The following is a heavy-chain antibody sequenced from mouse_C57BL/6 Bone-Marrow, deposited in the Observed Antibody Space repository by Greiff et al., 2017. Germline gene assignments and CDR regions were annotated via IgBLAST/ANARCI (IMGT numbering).Heavy chain of an antibody. CDR1: GYTFTSYW. J-gene: IGHJ4*01. V-gene: IGHV1-52*01. CDR3: ASGGYYAMDY. Sequence: VQLQQPGAELVRPGSSVKLSCKASGYTFTSYWMHWVKQRPIQGLEWIGNIDPSDSETYYNQKFKDKATLTVDKSSSTAYMQLSSMTSEDSAVYYCASGGYYAMDYWGQGTSVTVSS. CDR2: IDPSDSET.